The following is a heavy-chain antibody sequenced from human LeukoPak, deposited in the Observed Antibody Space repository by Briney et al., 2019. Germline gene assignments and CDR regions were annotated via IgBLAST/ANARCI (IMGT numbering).Heavy chain of an antibody. D-gene: IGHD3-10*01. J-gene: IGHJ4*02. CDR3: ARDTMVRGVTTYYFDY. Sequence: GGSLRLSCAASGFTFSSYAMHWVGQAPGKGREWVAVISYDGSNKYYADSVKGRFTISRDNSKNTLYLQMNSLRAEDTAVYYCARDTMVRGVTTYYFDYWGQGTLVTVSS. V-gene: IGHV3-30-3*01. CDR2: ISYDGSNK. CDR1: GFTFSSYA.